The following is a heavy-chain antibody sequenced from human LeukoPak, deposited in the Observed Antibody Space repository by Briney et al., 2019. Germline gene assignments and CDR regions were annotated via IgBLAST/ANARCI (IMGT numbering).Heavy chain of an antibody. CDR1: GFFLSTYA. V-gene: IGHV3-23*01. Sequence: GGSLRLSCATSGFFLSTYALSWVRQAPGKGLEWASSISGSGGSTYHADSVKGRFTISRDSSKNTLYLQMNSLRAEDTAIYYCARVIRAAPGKGYFDYWGQGTLVTVSS. CDR3: ARVIRAAPGKGYFDY. D-gene: IGHD6-13*01. J-gene: IGHJ4*02. CDR2: ISGSGGST.